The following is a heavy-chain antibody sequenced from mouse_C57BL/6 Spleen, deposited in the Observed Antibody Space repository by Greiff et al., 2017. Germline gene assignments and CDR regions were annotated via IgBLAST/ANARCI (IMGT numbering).Heavy chain of an antibody. CDR3: ARELGFAY. V-gene: IGHV1-7*01. Sequence: QVQLQQSGAELAKPGASVKLSCKASGYTFTSYWMHWVKQRPGQGLEWIGYINPSSGYTKYNQKFKDTATLTADKSSSTAYMQLSSLTYEDSAVYYCARELGFAYWGQGTLVTVSA. J-gene: IGHJ3*01. CDR1: GYTFTSYW. CDR2: INPSSGYT. D-gene: IGHD4-1*01.